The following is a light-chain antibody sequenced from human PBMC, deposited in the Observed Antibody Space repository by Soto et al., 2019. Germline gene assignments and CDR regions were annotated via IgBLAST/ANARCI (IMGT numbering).Light chain of an antibody. Sequence: DIQMTQSPPILSASEGDRVTITCRASQPISSWLAWYHQKPGKAPRLLIYDASNLESGVPSRFSGSGSGTEFTLTICSLQPEDFGIYYRQQYENYWTFGQGTKVDIK. CDR3: QQYENYWT. CDR2: DAS. J-gene: IGKJ1*01. V-gene: IGKV1-5*01. CDR1: QPISSW.